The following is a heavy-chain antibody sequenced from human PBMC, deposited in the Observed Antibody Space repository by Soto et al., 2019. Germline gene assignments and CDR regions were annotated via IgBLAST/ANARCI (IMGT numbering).Heavy chain of an antibody. D-gene: IGHD3-3*01. CDR1: GFTFSSYS. J-gene: IGHJ5*02. CDR3: ARVGQYYDFWSGYYFDP. V-gene: IGHV3-48*01. Sequence: PGGSLRLSCAASGFTFSSYSMSWVRQAPGKGLEWVSYISSSSSTIYYADSVKGRFTISRDNAKNSLYLQMNSLRAEDTAVYYCARVGQYYDFWSGYYFDPWGQGTLVTVSS. CDR2: ISSSSSTI.